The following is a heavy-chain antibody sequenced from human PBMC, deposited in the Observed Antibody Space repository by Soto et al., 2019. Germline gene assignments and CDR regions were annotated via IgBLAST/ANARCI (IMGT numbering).Heavy chain of an antibody. CDR1: GFTFSDYY. CDR2: ISYDGGNK. CDR3: ARDDYYGSGSYDAYYYYMDV. Sequence: RGSLRLSCAASGFTFSDYYMGWIRQAPGKGQECVAVISYDGGNKFCRDYVKGRFTISRDNAKNTLYLQMNSLRDEDTAVYYCARDDYYGSGSYDAYYYYMDVWGKGTTVTVS. V-gene: IGHV3-30-3*01. J-gene: IGHJ6*03. D-gene: IGHD3-10*01.